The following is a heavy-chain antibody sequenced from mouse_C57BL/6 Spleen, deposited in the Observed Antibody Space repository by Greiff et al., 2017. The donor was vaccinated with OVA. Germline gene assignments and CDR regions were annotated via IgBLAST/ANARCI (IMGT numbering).Heavy chain of an antibody. V-gene: IGHV3-6*01. CDR1: GYSITSGHY. CDR2: ISYDGSN. J-gene: IGHJ2*01. D-gene: IGHD4-1*01. CDR3: ARDLAGTDY. Sequence: ESGPGLVKPSQSLSLTCSVTGYSITSGHYWNWIRQFPGNKLEWMGYISYDGSNNYNPSLKNRISITRDTSKNQFFLKLNSVTTEDTATYYCARDLAGTDYWGQGTTLTVSS.